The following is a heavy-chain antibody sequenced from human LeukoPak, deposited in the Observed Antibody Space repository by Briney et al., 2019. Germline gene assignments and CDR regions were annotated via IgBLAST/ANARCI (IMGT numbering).Heavy chain of an antibody. V-gene: IGHV3-15*01. D-gene: IGHD3-16*01. Sequence: KPGGSLRLSCAASGFTFSNAWMSWVRQAPGKGLEWVGRIKSKTDGGTTDYAAPVKGRFTISRDDSKNTLYLQMNSLKTEDTAVYYCAKGALRQGFDYWGQGTLVTVSS. CDR1: GFTFSNAW. CDR2: IKSKTDGGTT. J-gene: IGHJ4*02. CDR3: AKGALRQGFDY.